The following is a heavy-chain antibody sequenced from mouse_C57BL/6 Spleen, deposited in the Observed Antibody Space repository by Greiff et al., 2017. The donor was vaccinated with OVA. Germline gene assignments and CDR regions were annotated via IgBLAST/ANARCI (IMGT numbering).Heavy chain of an antibody. CDR1: GFTFSSYG. J-gene: IGHJ4*01. CDR3: ARHNDYDNYYAMDY. V-gene: IGHV5-6*02. D-gene: IGHD2-4*01. CDR2: ISSGGSYN. Sequence: EVKLVESGGDLVKPGGSLKLSCAASGFTFSSYGMSWVRQTPDKRLEWVATISSGGSYNYYPDSVKGRFTISRDNAKNTLYLQMSSLKSEDTAMYYCARHNDYDNYYAMDYWGQGTSVTVSS.